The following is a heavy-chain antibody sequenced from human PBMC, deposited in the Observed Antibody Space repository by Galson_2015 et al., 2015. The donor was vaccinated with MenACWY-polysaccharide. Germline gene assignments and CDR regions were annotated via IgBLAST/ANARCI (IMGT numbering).Heavy chain of an antibody. CDR3: ARDYIVVDYYYGMDV. V-gene: IGHV1-18*01. CDR1: GYTFTSYG. CDR2: ISAYNGNT. D-gene: IGHD2-15*01. J-gene: IGHJ6*02. Sequence: SVKVSCKASGYTFTSYGISWVRQAPGQGLEWMGWISAYNGNTNYAQKLQGRVTMTTDTSTSTAYMELRSLRSDDTAVYYCARDYIVVDYYYGMDVWGQGTTVTVSS.